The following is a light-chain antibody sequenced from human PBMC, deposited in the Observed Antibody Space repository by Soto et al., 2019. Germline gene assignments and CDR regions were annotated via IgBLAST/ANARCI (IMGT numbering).Light chain of an antibody. J-gene: IGKJ4*01. V-gene: IGKV3-20*01. CDR2: GTS. CDR1: DSVSISY. Sequence: IVLTQSPGTLSLSPGERATLSCRASDSVSISYLAWYQQRSGQPPRLLIYGTSTRATGIPGRFSGSGSGTYFPLPISRLEPEDSALYFGQQWGNSQRVTFGGGTKVDI. CDR3: QQWGNSQRVT.